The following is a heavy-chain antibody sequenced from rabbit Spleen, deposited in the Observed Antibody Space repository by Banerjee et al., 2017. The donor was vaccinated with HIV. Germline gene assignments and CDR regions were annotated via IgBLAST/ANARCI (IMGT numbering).Heavy chain of an antibody. CDR3: VREAGYGGYGDANL. CDR1: GFRFSFNNDYV. Sequence: QSLEESGGGLVKPGASLTLTCKASGFRFSFNNDYVMCWVRQAPGKGLEWIGYIVPIFGVTYYASWVNGRFTISSDNAQNTVDLQMNSLTAADTATYFCVREAGYGGYGDANLWGPGTLVTVS. D-gene: IGHD6-1*01. V-gene: IGHV1S43*01. CDR2: IVPIFGVT. J-gene: IGHJ4*01.